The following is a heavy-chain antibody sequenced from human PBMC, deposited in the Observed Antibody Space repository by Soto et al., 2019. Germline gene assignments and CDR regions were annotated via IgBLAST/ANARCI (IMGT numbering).Heavy chain of an antibody. CDR2: IYDSGST. Sequence: SETLSLTCTVSGGSVNTGIYYWSWIRQPPGKGLEWIGYIYDSGSTFYTPSLKSRVTLSIDAPNSQFSLNLKSMTAADTAVYYFGGVLGEYTGVWGQGTLVTVYS. J-gene: IGHJ4*02. V-gene: IGHV4-61*01. CDR3: GGVLGEYTGV. D-gene: IGHD4-17*01. CDR1: GGSVNTGIYY.